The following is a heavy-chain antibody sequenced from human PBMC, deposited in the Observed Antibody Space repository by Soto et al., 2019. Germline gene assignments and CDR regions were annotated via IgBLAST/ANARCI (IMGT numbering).Heavy chain of an antibody. Sequence: GGSLRLSCAASGFTFSSYAMSWVRQAPGKGLEWVSAISGSGGSTYYADAVKGRFAISRDNSKNTLYLQMDSLRAEDTAVYYCAGRSGSSDYWGRGTLVTVSS. D-gene: IGHD3-10*01. V-gene: IGHV3-23*01. J-gene: IGHJ4*02. CDR3: AGRSGSSDY. CDR2: ISGSGGST. CDR1: GFTFSSYA.